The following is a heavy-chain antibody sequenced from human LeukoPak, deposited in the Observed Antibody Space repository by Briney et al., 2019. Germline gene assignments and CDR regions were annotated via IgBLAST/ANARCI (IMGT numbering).Heavy chain of an antibody. CDR1: GFTFSSYA. D-gene: IGHD1-26*01. CDR2: ISYDGSNK. J-gene: IGHJ4*02. CDR3: AKQGGKYSGSFDY. Sequence: GGSLRLSCAASGFTFSSYAMHWVRQAPGKGLEWVAVISYDGSNKYYADSVKGRFTISRDNSKNTLYLRMNSLRAEDTAVYYCAKQGGKYSGSFDYWGQGTLVTVSS. V-gene: IGHV3-30*04.